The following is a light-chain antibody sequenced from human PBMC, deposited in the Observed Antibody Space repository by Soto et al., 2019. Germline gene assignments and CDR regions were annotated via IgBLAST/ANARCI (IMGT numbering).Light chain of an antibody. V-gene: IGKV3-15*01. J-gene: IGKJ1*01. CDR2: GAS. Sequence: EIGNTQSPATLFVFPGEKATLSCRASQSVSSNLAWYQQKPGQAPRLLIYGASTRATGIPARFSGSGSGTEFTLTISSLQSEDFAVYYCQQYNNWLWTFGQGTKVDIK. CDR1: QSVSSN. CDR3: QQYNNWLWT.